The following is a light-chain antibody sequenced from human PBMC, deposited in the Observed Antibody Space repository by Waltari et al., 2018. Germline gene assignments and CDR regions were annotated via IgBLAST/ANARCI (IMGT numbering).Light chain of an antibody. CDR3: SSQSSNDVVL. J-gene: IGLJ2*01. CDR2: DVR. Sequence: QSALTQPASVSGSPGQSVTIFCAGTSHDVGGYNSASWYQEHTGQAPRVIIYDVRDRPSGVSDRFSGSKSGNTASLTISGLQAEDEADYYCSSQSSNDVVLFGGGTKLTVL. V-gene: IGLV2-14*01. CDR1: SHDVGGYNS.